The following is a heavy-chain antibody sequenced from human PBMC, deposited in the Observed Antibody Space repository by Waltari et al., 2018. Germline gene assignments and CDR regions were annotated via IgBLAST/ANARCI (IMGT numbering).Heavy chain of an antibody. CDR3: ARFSKSANWIDP. D-gene: IGHD3-3*02. V-gene: IGHV4-39*01. J-gene: IGHJ5*02. CDR2: ISYSGIT. CDR1: GGSISSSGSY. Sequence: QLQLQESGPGLVKPSETPSLTCTVSGGSISSSGSYWGWIRQPPGKGLAGIGSISYSGITYYNTSLMSRVTISVDTSKNQFSLKLTSVIAAETAVFYCARFSKSANWIDPWGQGTLVTVSS.